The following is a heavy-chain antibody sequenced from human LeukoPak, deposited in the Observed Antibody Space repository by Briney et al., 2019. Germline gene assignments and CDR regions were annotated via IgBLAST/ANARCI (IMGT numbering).Heavy chain of an antibody. CDR1: GFTFISYY. Sequence: GASVKVSCKASGFTFISYYIHWVRQAPGQGLEWMGIINPSGGSTGYAQKFQDRVTMTRDMSTSTVYMELSSLRSDDTAVYYCARAPYDSSGWYVEAFDIWGQGTMVTVSS. CDR3: ARAPYDSSGWYVEAFDI. V-gene: IGHV1-46*01. J-gene: IGHJ3*02. CDR2: INPSGGST. D-gene: IGHD6-19*01.